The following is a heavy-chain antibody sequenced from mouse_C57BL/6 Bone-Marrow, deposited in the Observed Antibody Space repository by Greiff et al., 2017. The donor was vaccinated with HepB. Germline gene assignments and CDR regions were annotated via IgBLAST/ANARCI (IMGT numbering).Heavy chain of an antibody. CDR3: ARRGYYGNPLFLGDY. J-gene: IGHJ4*01. V-gene: IGHV5-6*02. CDR2: ISSGGSYT. D-gene: IGHD2-1*01. Sequence: EVNLVESGGDLVKPGGSLKLSCAASGFTFSSYGMSWVRQTPDKRLEWVATISSGGSYTYYPDSVKGRFTISRDNAKNTLYLQMSSLKSEDTAMYYCARRGYYGNPLFLGDYWGQGTSVTVSS. CDR1: GFTFSSYG.